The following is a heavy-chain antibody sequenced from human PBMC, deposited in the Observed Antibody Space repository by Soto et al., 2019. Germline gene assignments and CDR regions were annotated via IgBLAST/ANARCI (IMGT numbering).Heavy chain of an antibody. D-gene: IGHD6-13*01. CDR1: GYTFTSYT. Sequence: QVQLVQSGAEVRKPGASVKISCQASGYTFTSYTIHWVRQAPGQRLEWMGWINAGSGNTRYSQNLQGRVSLTRDTSASLAYMELSSMRSEDTAVYYCARGSEPVYSTLHLNGDYWGQGTPVTVSS. J-gene: IGHJ4*02. V-gene: IGHV1-3*01. CDR3: ARGSEPVYSTLHLNGDY. CDR2: INAGSGNT.